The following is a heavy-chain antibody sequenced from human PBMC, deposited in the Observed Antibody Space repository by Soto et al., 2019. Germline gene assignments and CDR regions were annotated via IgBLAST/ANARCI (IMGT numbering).Heavy chain of an antibody. CDR2: IYTSGST. D-gene: IGHD6-19*01. CDR3: ARNIAVAGKYYYYYYGMDV. Sequence: SETLSLTCTVSGGSISSYYWSWIRQPAGKGLEWIGRIYTSGSTNYNPSLKSRVTMSVDTSKNQFSLKLSSVAAADTAVYYCARNIAVAGKYYYYYYGMDVWGQGTTVTVS. CDR1: GGSISSYY. J-gene: IGHJ6*02. V-gene: IGHV4-4*07.